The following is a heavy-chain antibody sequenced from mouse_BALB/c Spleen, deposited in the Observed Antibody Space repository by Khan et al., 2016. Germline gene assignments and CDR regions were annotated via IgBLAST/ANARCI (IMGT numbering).Heavy chain of an antibody. J-gene: IGHJ2*01. V-gene: IGHV9-3*02. Sequence: QIQLVQSGPELKKPGETVNISCKSSGYIFRNYGMNWVKQAPGKGLKWMGWININTGEPTYAEEFKGRFVFSLESSASTAHLQINNLKTEDKATYFCARGGYNYLFDYWGQGTTLTVSA. D-gene: IGHD1-3*01. CDR1: GYIFRNYG. CDR2: ININTGEP. CDR3: ARGGYNYLFDY.